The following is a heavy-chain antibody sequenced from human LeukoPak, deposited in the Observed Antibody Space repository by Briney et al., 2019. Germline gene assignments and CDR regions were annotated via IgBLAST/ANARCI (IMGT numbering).Heavy chain of an antibody. CDR1: GFTVSSNY. Sequence: PGGSLRLSCVASGFTVSSNYMSWVRQAPGKGLEWVSVIYSGGSTYYADSVKGRFTISRDNSKNTLYLQMNSLRAEDTAVYYCARDRQYQLLEDWGQGTLVTVSS. J-gene: IGHJ4*02. D-gene: IGHD2-2*01. V-gene: IGHV3-53*01. CDR3: ARDRQYQLLED. CDR2: IYSGGST.